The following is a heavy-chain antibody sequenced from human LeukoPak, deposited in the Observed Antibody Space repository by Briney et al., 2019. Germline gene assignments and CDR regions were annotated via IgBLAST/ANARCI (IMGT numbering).Heavy chain of an antibody. V-gene: IGHV4-59*08. D-gene: IGHD5-12*01. CDR2: IYFSGST. Sequence: SETLSLTCTVSGGSISSYYGSWIRQPPGKGLEWIGYIYFSGSTNFNPSLKSRVTISVDTSKNQFSLKLSSVTAADTAVYYCASLAPPSAFDIWGQGTMVTVSS. CDR3: ASLAPPSAFDI. J-gene: IGHJ3*02. CDR1: GGSISSYY.